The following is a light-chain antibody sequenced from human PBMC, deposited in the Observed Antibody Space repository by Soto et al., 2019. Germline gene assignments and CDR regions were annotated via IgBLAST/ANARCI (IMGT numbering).Light chain of an antibody. CDR1: SSNIGAGYD. Sequence: QSVLMQPPSVSGAPGQRVTISCTGSSSNIGAGYDVHWYQKLPGTGPKLLIFRSTSRPSGVPDRFSGSKSGISASLTIAGLQAEDEAEYYCQSYDNTQSVFGGGTKLTVL. CDR3: QSYDNTQSV. V-gene: IGLV1-40*01. CDR2: RST. J-gene: IGLJ2*01.